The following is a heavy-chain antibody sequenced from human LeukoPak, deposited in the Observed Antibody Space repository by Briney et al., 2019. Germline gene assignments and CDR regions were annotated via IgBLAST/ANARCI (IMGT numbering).Heavy chain of an antibody. D-gene: IGHD5-12*01. J-gene: IGHJ4*02. CDR1: GFTFSSYS. CDR3: ARVTRGGYDGYFDY. Sequence: PGGSLRLSCAASGFTFSSYSMNWVRQPPGKGLEWVSFISTSSSYIYYADSLKGRFTISRDNAKKSLYLQINSLRAEDTAVYYCARVTRGGYDGYFDYWGQGTLVTVSS. V-gene: IGHV3-21*01. CDR2: ISTSSSYI.